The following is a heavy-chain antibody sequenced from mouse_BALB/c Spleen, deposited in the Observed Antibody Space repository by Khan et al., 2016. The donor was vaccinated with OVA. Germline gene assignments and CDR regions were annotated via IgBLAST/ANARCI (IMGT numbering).Heavy chain of an antibody. CDR3: ADHLTGSFAY. D-gene: IGHD4-1*01. J-gene: IGHJ3*01. CDR1: GFTFSSYS. CDR2: ISSGGDYT. V-gene: IGHV5-6*01. Sequence: EVELVESGGDLVKPGGSLKLSCAASGFTFSSYSMSWVRQTPDKRLEWVASISSGGDYTYYPDSVKGRFPISRDHAKNTLYLQISDLKSEDTSMYYCADHLTGSFAYWGQGTLVTVSA.